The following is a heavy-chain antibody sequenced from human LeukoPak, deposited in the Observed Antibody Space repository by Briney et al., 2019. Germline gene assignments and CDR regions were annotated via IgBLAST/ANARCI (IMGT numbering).Heavy chain of an antibody. CDR1: GYTLTELS. Sequence: ASVKVSCKVSGYTLTELSMHWVRQAPGKGLEWMGGFDPEDGETIYAQKFQGRVTMTEDTSTDTAYMELSSLRSEDTAVYYCATDLSSSGFGPSWGQGTLVTVSS. D-gene: IGHD3-22*01. V-gene: IGHV1-24*01. J-gene: IGHJ5*02. CDR3: ATDLSSSGFGPS. CDR2: FDPEDGET.